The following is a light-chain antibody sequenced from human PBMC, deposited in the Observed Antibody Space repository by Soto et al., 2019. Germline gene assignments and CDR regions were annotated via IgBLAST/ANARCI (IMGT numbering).Light chain of an antibody. CDR1: SSNIGAGYD. Sequence: QSVLTQPPSVSGAPGQMVTISCTGSSSNIGAGYDVHWYQQLPGTAPKLLIYGNSNRPSGVPDRFSGSKSGTSASLAITGLQDEDDADYYCQSYDSSLSGSVFGGGTKLTVL. CDR3: QSYDSSLSGSV. CDR2: GNS. V-gene: IGLV1-40*01. J-gene: IGLJ3*02.